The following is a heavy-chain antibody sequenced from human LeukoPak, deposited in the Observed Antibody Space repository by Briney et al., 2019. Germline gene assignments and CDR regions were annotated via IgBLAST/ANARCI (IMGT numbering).Heavy chain of an antibody. D-gene: IGHD3-22*01. Sequence: GGSLRLSCAASGFTVSSNYMSWVRQAPGKGLEWVSVIYSGGSTYYAASVKGRFTISRDNSKNTLYLQMNSLRAEDTAVYYRARDHYDSSGYSNYWGQGTLVTVSS. CDR1: GFTVSSNY. CDR3: ARDHYDSSGYSNY. J-gene: IGHJ4*02. CDR2: IYSGGST. V-gene: IGHV3-53*01.